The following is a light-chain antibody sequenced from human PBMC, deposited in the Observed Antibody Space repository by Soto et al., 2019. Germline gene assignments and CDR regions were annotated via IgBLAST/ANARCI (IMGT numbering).Light chain of an antibody. Sequence: AIQLTQSPSSLSASVGDRVTITCRASQDIRGALAWYQQKPGKAPKLLIYDVSSLASGVPSRFSGSGSGTDFTFTISSLQPEDFATYYCQQFNVYPITFGQGTRLEIK. CDR1: QDIRGA. CDR2: DVS. V-gene: IGKV1-13*02. CDR3: QQFNVYPIT. J-gene: IGKJ5*01.